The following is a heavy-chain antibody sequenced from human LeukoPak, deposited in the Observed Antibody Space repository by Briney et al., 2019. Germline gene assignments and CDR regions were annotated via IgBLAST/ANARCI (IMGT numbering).Heavy chain of an antibody. Sequence: GGSLRLSCAASGFTFSSYGMNWVRQAPGKGLVWVSRINSDGSITNYADSVRGRFTISRDNAKNTLYLQMSTLRAEDTAVYYCTREGWGLDYWGQGTLVTVSS. CDR2: INSDGSIT. V-gene: IGHV3-74*01. CDR1: GFTFSSYG. CDR3: TREGWGLDY. D-gene: IGHD2-21*02. J-gene: IGHJ4*02.